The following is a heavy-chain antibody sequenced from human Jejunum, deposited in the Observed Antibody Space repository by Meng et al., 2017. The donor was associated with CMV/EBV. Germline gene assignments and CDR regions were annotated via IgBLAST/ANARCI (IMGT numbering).Heavy chain of an antibody. CDR2: VYYSGTT. CDR3: VLMIPADTNYFDP. V-gene: IGHV4-30-4*01. CDR1: GGSIISGGRY. Sequence: SGGSIISGGRYGTWIRQSPGKGLEWIGNVYYSGTTSYNRSLKSRVTISVDTSKNQFSLKLASVIAADTAVYYCVLMIPADTNYFDPWGQGTLVTVSS. D-gene: IGHD6-25*01. J-gene: IGHJ5*02.